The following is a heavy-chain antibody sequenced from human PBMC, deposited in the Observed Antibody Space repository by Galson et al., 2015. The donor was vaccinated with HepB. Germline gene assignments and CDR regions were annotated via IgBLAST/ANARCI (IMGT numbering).Heavy chain of an antibody. CDR3: ARDNYDQIFVVVPVANLDY. J-gene: IGHJ4*02. V-gene: IGHV1-18*01. CDR2: ISAYNGNT. Sequence: SVKVSCKASGYTFTSYGISWVRQAPGQGLEWMGWISAYNGNTKYSQKFQGRVTITRDTSASTAYMELRSLRSEDTAVYYCARDNYDQIFVVVPVANLDYWGQGTLVTVSS. D-gene: IGHD2-2*01. CDR1: GYTFTSYG.